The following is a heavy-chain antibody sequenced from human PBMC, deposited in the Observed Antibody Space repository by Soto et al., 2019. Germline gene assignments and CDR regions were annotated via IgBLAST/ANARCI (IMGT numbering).Heavy chain of an antibody. D-gene: IGHD3-16*01. CDR2: FDPEDGET. J-gene: IGHJ6*02. CDR3: ATVGAGEPGIYYYYYGMDV. CDR1: GYTLTELS. V-gene: IGHV1-24*01. Sequence: ASVKVSCKVSGYTLTELSMHWVRQAPGKGLEWMGGFDPEDGETIYAQKFQGRVTMTEDTSTDTAYMELSSLRSEDTAVYYCATVGAGEPGIYYYYYGMDVWGQGTTVTVSS.